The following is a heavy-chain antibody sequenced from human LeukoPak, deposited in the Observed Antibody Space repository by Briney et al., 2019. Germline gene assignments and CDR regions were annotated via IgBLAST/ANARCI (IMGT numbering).Heavy chain of an antibody. CDR3: ARERGGGYGSGKEIYYYYMDV. J-gene: IGHJ6*03. Sequence: SETLSLTCTVSGGSTSSYYWSWIRQPAGKGLEWIGRIYTSGSTNYNPSLKSRVTVSVDTSKNQFSLKLSSVTAADTAVYYCARERGGGYGSGKEIYYYYMDVWGKGTTVTVSS. CDR1: GGSTSSYY. CDR2: IYTSGST. V-gene: IGHV4-4*07. D-gene: IGHD3-10*01.